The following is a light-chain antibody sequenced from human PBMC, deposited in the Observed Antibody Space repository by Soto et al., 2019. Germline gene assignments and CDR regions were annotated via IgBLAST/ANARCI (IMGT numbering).Light chain of an antibody. CDR3: STSYTSSKVL. CDR1: SSDVGGYNY. V-gene: IGLV2-14*03. J-gene: IGLJ2*01. Sequence: QSALTQPASVSGSPGQSITISCTGTSSDVGGYNYVSWYQQHPGKAPKLMIHDVSKRPSGISDRFSGSKSGNTASLTISGLLSADEADDYCSTSYTSSKVLFGGGTKLTVL. CDR2: DVS.